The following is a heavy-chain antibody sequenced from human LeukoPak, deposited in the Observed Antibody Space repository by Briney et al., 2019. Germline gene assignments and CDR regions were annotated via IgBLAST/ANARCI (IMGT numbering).Heavy chain of an antibody. CDR3: ARKVSLYYYMDV. J-gene: IGHJ6*03. CDR2: ISWQSGTI. CDR1: GFTFDDYA. Sequence: SLRLSCAASGFTFDDYAMHWVRQVPGRGLEWVSGISWQSGTIDYADSVKGRFTISRDNSKNTLYLQMNSLRAEDTAVYYCARKVSLYYYMDVWGKGTTVTVSS. V-gene: IGHV3-9*01.